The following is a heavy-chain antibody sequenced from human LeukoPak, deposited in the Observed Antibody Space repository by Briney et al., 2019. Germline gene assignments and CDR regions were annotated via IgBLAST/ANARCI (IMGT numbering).Heavy chain of an antibody. CDR2: IWYDGNHI. CDR1: GFTFSSFG. Sequence: GGSLRLSCAASGFTFSSFGMHWVRQAPGKGPGWVAVIWYDGNHIHYADSVKGRFTVSRDNLTKTLYLEMNTLRGEDTAVYYWASDADHVGGSYRYDVFDVWGHGTLFTVSS. D-gene: IGHD3-16*02. CDR3: ASDADHVGGSYRYDVFDV. J-gene: IGHJ3*01. V-gene: IGHV3-33*01.